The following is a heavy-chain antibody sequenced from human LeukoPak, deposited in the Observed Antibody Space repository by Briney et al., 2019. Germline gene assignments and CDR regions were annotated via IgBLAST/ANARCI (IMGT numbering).Heavy chain of an antibody. Sequence: SETLSLTCAVYGGSFSGYYWSCIRQPPGKGLEWIGEITHSGSTNYNPSLKSRVTISVDTSKNQFSLKLSSVTAADTAVYYCARGVVVVPAAILGYYYYYYMDVWGKGTTVTVSS. CDR3: ARGVVVVPAAILGYYYYYYMDV. J-gene: IGHJ6*03. D-gene: IGHD2-2*02. V-gene: IGHV4-34*01. CDR1: GGSFSGYY. CDR2: ITHSGST.